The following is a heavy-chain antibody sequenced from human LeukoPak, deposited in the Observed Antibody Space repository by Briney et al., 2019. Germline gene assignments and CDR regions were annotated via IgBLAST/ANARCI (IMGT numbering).Heavy chain of an antibody. J-gene: IGHJ4*02. CDR1: GYTFTGYY. CDR2: INPNSGGT. CDR3: ARGVATPYYFDY. Sequence: ASVKVSCKASGYTFTGYYMHWVRQAPGQGLELMGWINPNSGGTNYAQKFQGRVTMTRDTSISTAYMELSRLRSDGTAVYYCARGVATPYYFDYWGQGTLVTVSS. V-gene: IGHV1-2*02. D-gene: IGHD5-12*01.